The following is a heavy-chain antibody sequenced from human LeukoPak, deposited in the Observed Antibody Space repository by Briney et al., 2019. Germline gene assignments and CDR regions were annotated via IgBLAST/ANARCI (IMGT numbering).Heavy chain of an antibody. V-gene: IGHV3-21*01. CDR2: ISSSSYI. D-gene: IGHD6-6*01. J-gene: IGHJ3*02. CDR3: ARDLDSSSSTYAFDI. CDR1: GFTFSSYS. Sequence: GGSLRLSCAASGFTFSSYSMNWVRQAPGKGLEWVSSISSSSYIYYADSVKGRFTISRDNAKNSLYLQMNSLRAEDTAVYYCARDLDSSSSTYAFDIWGQGTMVTVSS.